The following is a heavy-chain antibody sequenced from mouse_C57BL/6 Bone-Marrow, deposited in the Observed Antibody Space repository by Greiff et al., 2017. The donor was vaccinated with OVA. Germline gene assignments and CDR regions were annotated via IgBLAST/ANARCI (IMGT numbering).Heavy chain of an antibody. V-gene: IGHV1-59*01. CDR1: GYTLTSYW. D-gene: IGHD1-1*01. CDR2: IDPSDSYT. CDR3: ARWWFITTVVNYFDY. Sequence: QVQLQQPGAELVRPGTSVKLSCKASGYTLTSYWMHWVKQRPGQGLEWIGVIDPSDSYTNYNQKFKGKATLTVDTSSSTAYMQLSSLTSEDSAVYYCARWWFITTVVNYFDYWGQGTTLTVSS. J-gene: IGHJ2*01.